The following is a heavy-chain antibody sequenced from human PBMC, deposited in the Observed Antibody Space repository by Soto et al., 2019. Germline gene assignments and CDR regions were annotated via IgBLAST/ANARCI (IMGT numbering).Heavy chain of an antibody. CDR3: VRDGTKTLRDWFDP. D-gene: IGHD1-1*01. V-gene: IGHV4-4*07. CDR2: IYATGTT. CDR1: GASISGFY. J-gene: IGHJ5*02. Sequence: LSLTCTVSGASISGFYWSWIRKSAGKGLEWIGRIYATGTTDYSPSLKSRVMMSVDTSKKQFSLKLRSVTAADTAVYYCVRDGTKTLRDWFDPWGQGISVTSPQ.